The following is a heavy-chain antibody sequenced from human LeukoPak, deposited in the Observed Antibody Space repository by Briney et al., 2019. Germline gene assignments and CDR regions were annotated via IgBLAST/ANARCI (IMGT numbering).Heavy chain of an antibody. CDR1: GFTVSSNY. V-gene: IGHV3-66*01. Sequence: GGSQRLSCAASGFTVSSNYMSWVRQAPGKGLEWVSVIYSGGSTYYADSVKGRFTISRDNSKNTLYLQMNSLRAEDTAVYYCARGRVVYYFDYWGQGTLVTVSS. J-gene: IGHJ4*02. CDR2: IYSGGST. D-gene: IGHD3-3*01. CDR3: ARGRVVYYFDY.